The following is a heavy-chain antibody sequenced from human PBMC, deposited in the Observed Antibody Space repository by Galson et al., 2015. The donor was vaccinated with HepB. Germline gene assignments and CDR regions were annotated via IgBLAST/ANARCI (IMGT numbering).Heavy chain of an antibody. CDR1: GYTFTSYG. CDR3: AATMIVVVINVHYFDY. Sequence: SVKVSCKASGYTFTSYGISWVRQAPGQGLEWMGWISAYNGNTNYAQKLQGRVTMTTDTSTSTAYMELRSLRSDDTAVYYCAATMIVVVINVHYFDYWGQGTLVTVSS. V-gene: IGHV1-18*01. CDR2: ISAYNGNT. D-gene: IGHD3-22*01. J-gene: IGHJ4*02.